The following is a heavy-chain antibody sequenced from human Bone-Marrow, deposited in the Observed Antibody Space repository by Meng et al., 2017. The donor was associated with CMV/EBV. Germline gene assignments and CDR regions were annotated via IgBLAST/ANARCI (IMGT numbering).Heavy chain of an antibody. CDR1: GGTFSSYA. CDR2: IIPILGIA. D-gene: IGHD3-3*01. CDR3: ARDLYAYYDFWSGYAFDI. Sequence: SVKVSCKASGGTFSSYAISWVRQAPGQGLEWMGGIIPILGIANYAQKFQGRVTITADKSTSTAYMELSSLRSEDTAVYYCARDLYAYYDFWSGYAFDIWGQGKMVNVSS. J-gene: IGHJ3*02. V-gene: IGHV1-69*10.